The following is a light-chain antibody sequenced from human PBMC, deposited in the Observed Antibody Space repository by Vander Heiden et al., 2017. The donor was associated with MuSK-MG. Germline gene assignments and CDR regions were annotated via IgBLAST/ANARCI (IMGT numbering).Light chain of an antibody. Sequence: DIVMTQSPASLAVSLGERATINCKSSQSVLYSSNNKNYLAWFQQKPGQPPKLLIYWASTRESGVPDRFSGSGSGTDFTLTISSLQAEDVAVYYCHQDAKTLWTFGQGTTVEIK. V-gene: IGKV4-1*01. CDR2: WAS. CDR3: HQDAKTLWT. J-gene: IGKJ1*01. CDR1: QSVLYSSNNKNY.